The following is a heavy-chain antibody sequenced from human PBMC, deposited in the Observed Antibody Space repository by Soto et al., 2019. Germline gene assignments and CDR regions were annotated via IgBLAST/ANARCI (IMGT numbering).Heavy chain of an antibody. Sequence: GESLKISCTGSGYRFTRYWIGWVRQMPGKGLEWMGRIDPSDPYTNYSPSFQGHVTISADKSISTAYLQMTSLRAEDTAVYYCVKQSGSGSYFNVGSGGHFDYWGQGTLVTVSS. V-gene: IGHV5-10-1*01. J-gene: IGHJ4*02. CDR2: IDPSDPYT. D-gene: IGHD3-10*01. CDR1: GYRFTRYW. CDR3: VKQSGSGSYFNVGSGGHFDY.